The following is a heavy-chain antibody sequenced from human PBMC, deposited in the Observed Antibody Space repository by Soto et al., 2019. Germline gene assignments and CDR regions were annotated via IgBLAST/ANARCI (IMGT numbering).Heavy chain of an antibody. J-gene: IGHJ6*02. CDR2: ISPRTGSA. D-gene: IGHD3-10*01. CDR3: ARGQYYGPAYGMDV. V-gene: IGHV1-2*02. CDR1: GYTFTDYY. Sequence: GXSVKVSCKASGYTFTDYYIHWVRQAPGQGLEWMGWISPRTGSANFAQRFQGRVSMTRDTSITTAYMELRRLKSDDTAVYYCARGQYYGPAYGMDVWGQGTTVTGSS.